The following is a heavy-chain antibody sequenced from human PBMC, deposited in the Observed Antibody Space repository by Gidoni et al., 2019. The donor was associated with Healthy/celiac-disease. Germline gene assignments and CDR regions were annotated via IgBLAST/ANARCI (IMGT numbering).Heavy chain of an antibody. V-gene: IGHV3-7*03. Sequence: EVQLVESVGGLVQPGVSLRLSCAASGFTFRSYWMSWVRQAPGKGLEWVANIKHDGSEKDYVDSVKGRFTISRDNAKNSLYLQMNSLRAEDTAVYYCARDPFPSSSRDYWGQGTLVTVSS. D-gene: IGHD6-13*01. J-gene: IGHJ4*02. CDR3: ARDPFPSSSRDY. CDR2: IKHDGSEK. CDR1: GFTFRSYW.